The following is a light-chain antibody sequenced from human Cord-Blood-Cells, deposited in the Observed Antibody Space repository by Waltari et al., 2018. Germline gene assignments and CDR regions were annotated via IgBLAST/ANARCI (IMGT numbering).Light chain of an antibody. CDR1: KLGDKY. CDR2: QDS. CDR3: QAWDSSTVV. Sequence: YELTQPPSVSVSPGQTASITCSGDKLGDKYACWYQQKPGQSPVLVIYQDSKRPSGILERFSGSNSGNTATLTISGTQAMDEADYYCQAWDSSTVVFGGGTKLTVL. J-gene: IGLJ2*01. V-gene: IGLV3-1*01.